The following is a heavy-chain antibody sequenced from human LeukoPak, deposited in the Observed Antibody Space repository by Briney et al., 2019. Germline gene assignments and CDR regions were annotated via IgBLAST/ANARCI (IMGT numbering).Heavy chain of an antibody. CDR1: GGSISSYY. CDR2: IYTTGDI. D-gene: IGHD5-18*01. V-gene: IGHV4-4*07. J-gene: IGHJ5*02. Sequence: SETLSLTCSVSGGSISSYYWSWIRQPAGKGLEWVGRIYTTGDINYNPSLQSRVTMSIDRSKKEFYLMLTSVTAADTAVYFCARGHSGNNPNWFDPWGQGMLVTVSS. CDR3: ARGHSGNNPNWFDP.